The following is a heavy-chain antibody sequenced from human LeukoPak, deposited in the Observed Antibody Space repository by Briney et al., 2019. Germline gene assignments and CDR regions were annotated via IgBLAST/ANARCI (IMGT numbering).Heavy chain of an antibody. CDR1: GYTFTGYY. CDR3: ARVHVAGTTAWFDP. Sequence: GASVKVSCKASGYTFTGYYMHWVRQAPGQGLEWMGWINPNSGGTNYAQKFQGRVTMTRDTSISTAYMELRSLRSDDTAVYYCARVHVAGTTAWFDPWGQGTLVTVSS. D-gene: IGHD1-14*01. J-gene: IGHJ5*02. V-gene: IGHV1-2*02. CDR2: INPNSGGT.